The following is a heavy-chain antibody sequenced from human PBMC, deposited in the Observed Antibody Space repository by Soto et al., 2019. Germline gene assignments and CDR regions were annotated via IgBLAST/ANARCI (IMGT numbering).Heavy chain of an antibody. D-gene: IGHD3-9*01. Sequence: QVQLVESGGGVVQPGRSLRLSCAASGFTFSSYGMHWVRQAPGKGLEWVAVIWYDGSNKYYADSVKGRFTISRDNSKNMLYLHMNSLRAEDTAVYYCARDRNVDWSDIYYYYGMDVWGQGTTVTVSS. V-gene: IGHV3-33*01. CDR1: GFTFSSYG. CDR2: IWYDGSNK. J-gene: IGHJ6*02. CDR3: ARDRNVDWSDIYYYYGMDV.